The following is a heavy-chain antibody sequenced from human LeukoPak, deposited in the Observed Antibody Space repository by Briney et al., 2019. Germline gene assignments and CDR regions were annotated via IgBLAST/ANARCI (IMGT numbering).Heavy chain of an antibody. CDR3: ARGSTYYDSSGQVPFDY. CDR2: ITASGTAM. J-gene: IGHJ4*02. V-gene: IGHV3-48*02. Sequence: GGSLRLSCAASGFTFSSYSMNWVRQAPGKGLEWVSHITASGTAMFYADSVKGRFTISRDNAKNSLYLQMNSLRDEDTAVYYCARGSTYYDSSGQVPFDYWGQGTLVTVSS. CDR1: GFTFSSYS. D-gene: IGHD3-22*01.